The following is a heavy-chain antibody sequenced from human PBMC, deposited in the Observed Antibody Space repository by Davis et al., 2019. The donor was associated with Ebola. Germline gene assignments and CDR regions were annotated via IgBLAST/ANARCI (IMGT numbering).Heavy chain of an antibody. CDR3: ASRWEYYDSSGPVSFGMDV. Sequence: SETLSLTCAVSGGSFSAYYWSWTRQFPGKGPAWIGEINHSRSTNYNPSLKSRVTISVDTSKNQFSLKLSSVTAADTAVYYCASRWEYYDSSGPVSFGMDVGGQGTTVTVSS. J-gene: IGHJ6*02. CDR1: GGSFSAYY. D-gene: IGHD3-22*01. CDR2: INHSRST. V-gene: IGHV4-34*01.